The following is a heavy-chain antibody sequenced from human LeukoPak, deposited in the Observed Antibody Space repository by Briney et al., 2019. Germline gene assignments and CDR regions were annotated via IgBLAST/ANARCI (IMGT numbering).Heavy chain of an antibody. CDR1: GGSISSGSYY. J-gene: IGHJ3*02. V-gene: IGHV4-61*02. D-gene: IGHD5-18*01. CDR2: IYTSGST. CDR3: SGIQLWADDAFDI. Sequence: SQTLSLTCTVSGGSISSGSYYWSWIRQPAGKGLEWIGRIYTSGSTNYNPSLKSRVTISVDTSKNQFSLKLSSVTAADTAVYYCSGIQLWADDAFDIWGLGTMVTVSS.